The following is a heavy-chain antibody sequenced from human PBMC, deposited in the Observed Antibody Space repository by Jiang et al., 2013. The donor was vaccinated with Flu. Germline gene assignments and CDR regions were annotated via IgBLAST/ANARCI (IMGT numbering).Heavy chain of an antibody. D-gene: IGHD2-2*01. CDR2: ISGSGGST. Sequence: PGKGLEWVSAISGSGGSTYYADSVKGRFTISRDNSKNTLYLQMNSLRAEDTAVYYCAKEREYQLLSTRDYWGQGTLVTVSS. V-gene: IGHV3-23*01. J-gene: IGHJ4*02. CDR3: AKEREYQLLSTRDY.